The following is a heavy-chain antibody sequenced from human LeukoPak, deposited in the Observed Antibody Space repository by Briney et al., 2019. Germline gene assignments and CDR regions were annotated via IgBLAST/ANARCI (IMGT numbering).Heavy chain of an antibody. D-gene: IGHD3-22*01. CDR3: AKTPYSSGYPHNVFDY. J-gene: IGHJ4*02. CDR1: GFTFSSYG. Sequence: GGSLRLSCAASGFTFSSYGMSWVRQAPGKGLEWVSAISGSGGSTYYADSVKGRFTISRDNSKNTLYLQMNSLRAEDTAVYYCAKTPYSSGYPHNVFDYWGQGTLVTVSS. CDR2: ISGSGGST. V-gene: IGHV3-23*01.